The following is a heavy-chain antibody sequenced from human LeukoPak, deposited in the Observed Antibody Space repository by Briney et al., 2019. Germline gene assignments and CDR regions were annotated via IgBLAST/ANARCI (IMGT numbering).Heavy chain of an antibody. Sequence: GGSLRLSRAASGFTFSNYGMHWVRQAPGKGLEGVAFIQFDGTITSYADSVKGRFIISRDNSKNTLFLEMNSLRAEDTAVYYCAKDRVSGDADFDCWGQGTLVTVSS. D-gene: IGHD2-21*02. V-gene: IGHV3-30*02. CDR2: IQFDGTIT. CDR1: GFTFSNYG. CDR3: AKDRVSGDADFDC. J-gene: IGHJ4*02.